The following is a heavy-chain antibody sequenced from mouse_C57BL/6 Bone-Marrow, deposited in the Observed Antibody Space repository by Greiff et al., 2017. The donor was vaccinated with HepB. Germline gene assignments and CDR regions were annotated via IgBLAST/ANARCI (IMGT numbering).Heavy chain of an antibody. Sequence: VQLQQSGAELARPGASVKLSCKASGYTFTSYGISWVKQRTGQGLEWIGEIYPRSGNTNYNEKFKGKATLTADKSSITAYMELRSLTSEDSAVYFCARGTSHYYGSSWYYFDYWGQGTTLTVSS. V-gene: IGHV1-81*01. CDR1: GYTFTSYG. J-gene: IGHJ2*01. CDR2: IYPRSGNT. D-gene: IGHD1-1*01. CDR3: ARGTSHYYGSSWYYFDY.